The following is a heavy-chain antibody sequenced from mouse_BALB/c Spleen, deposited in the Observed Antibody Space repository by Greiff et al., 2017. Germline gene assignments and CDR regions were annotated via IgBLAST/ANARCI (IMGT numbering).Heavy chain of an antibody. V-gene: IGHV5-6-5*01. J-gene: IGHJ4*01. CDR1: GFTFSSYA. CDR2: ISSGGST. D-gene: IGHD1-1*01. Sequence: EVKLVESGGGLVKPGGSLKLSCAASGFTFSSYAMSWVRQTPEKRLEWVASISSGGSTYYPDSVKGRFTISRDNARNILYLQMSSLRSEDTAMYYCARKGFDYGSSYDAMDYWGQGTSVTVSS. CDR3: ARKGFDYGSSYDAMDY.